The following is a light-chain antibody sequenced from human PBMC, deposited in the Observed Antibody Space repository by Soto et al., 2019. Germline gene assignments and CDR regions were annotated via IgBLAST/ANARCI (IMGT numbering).Light chain of an antibody. V-gene: IGKV3-11*01. J-gene: IGKJ4*01. Sequence: IVLTPAPVTLSLSPRDRPPLSCRPSQSVRSYLAWYQQKPGQAPRLLIYDASNRATGIPARFSGSGSGTDFTLTISSLQAEDVAVYYCQQYYSTPRTFGGGTKVDIK. CDR2: DAS. CDR1: QSVRSY. CDR3: QQYYSTPRT.